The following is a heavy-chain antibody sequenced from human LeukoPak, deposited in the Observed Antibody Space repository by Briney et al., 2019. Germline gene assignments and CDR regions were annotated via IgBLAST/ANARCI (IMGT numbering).Heavy chain of an antibody. Sequence: ASVKVSCKASGYTFTSCYMHWVRQAPGQGLEWMGIINPSGGSTSYAQKFQGRVTMTRDTSTSTVYMELSSLRSEDTAVYYCARGGGGEQQTWDFDYWGQGTLVTVSS. CDR3: ARGGGGEQQTWDFDY. J-gene: IGHJ4*02. CDR1: GYTFTSCY. CDR2: INPSGGST. D-gene: IGHD6-13*01. V-gene: IGHV1-46*01.